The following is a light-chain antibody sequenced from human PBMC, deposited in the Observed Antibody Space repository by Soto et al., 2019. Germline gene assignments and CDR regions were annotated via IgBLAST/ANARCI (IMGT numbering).Light chain of an antibody. Sequence: QTVVTQEPSFSVSPGGTVTLTCGLSSGSVSTSYYPSWYQQTPGQAPRTLIYSTNTRSSGVPDRFSVSILGNKAALTITGAQADDESDYYCVLYMGSGLWVFGGGTKVTVL. CDR2: STN. J-gene: IGLJ3*02. CDR3: VLYMGSGLWV. CDR1: SGSVSTSYY. V-gene: IGLV8-61*01.